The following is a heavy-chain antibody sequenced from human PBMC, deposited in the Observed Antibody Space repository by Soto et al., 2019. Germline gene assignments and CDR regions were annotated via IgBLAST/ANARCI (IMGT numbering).Heavy chain of an antibody. CDR2: FDPEDGET. D-gene: IGHD3-22*01. V-gene: IGHV1-24*01. Sequence: ASVKVSCKVSGYTLTELSMHWVRQAPGKGPEWMGGFDPEDGETIYAQKFQGRVTMTEDTSTDTAYMELSSLRSEDTAVYYCASAVRITMIVVGFDYWGQGTLVTVSS. CDR3: ASAVRITMIVVGFDY. CDR1: GYTLTELS. J-gene: IGHJ4*02.